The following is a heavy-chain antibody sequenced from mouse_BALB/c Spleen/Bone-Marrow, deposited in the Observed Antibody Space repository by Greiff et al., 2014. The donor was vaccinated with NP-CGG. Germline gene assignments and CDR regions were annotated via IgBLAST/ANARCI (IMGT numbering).Heavy chain of an antibody. J-gene: IGHJ4*01. D-gene: IGHD1-2*01. CDR2: ITGGGTT. V-gene: IGHV5-6-5*01. Sequence: DVQLVESGGGLVKPGESLKFSCAASGITVSSYTMSWVRQTPEKRLEWDASITGGGTTYYPDSVKGRFTISRDNARNILYLQVSSLRSEDTAIYYCARHYGYVDAMDYWGQGTSVTVSS. CDR1: GITVSSYT. CDR3: ARHYGYVDAMDY.